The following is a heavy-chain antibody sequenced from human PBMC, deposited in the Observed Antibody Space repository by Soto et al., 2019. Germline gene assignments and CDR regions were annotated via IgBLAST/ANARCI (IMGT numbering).Heavy chain of an antibody. CDR1: GYSFSDYW. V-gene: IGHV5-51*01. CDR2: IYPGDSDT. J-gene: IGHJ6*02. D-gene: IGHD2-2*01. Sequence: GESLKISCKGSGYSFSDYWIGWVRQMPGKGLEWMGIIYPGDSDTRYSPSFQGQVTISADKSISTAYLQWSSLRASDTAMYYCARRVPAAGYDMDVWGQGTTVTVSS. CDR3: ARRVPAAGYDMDV.